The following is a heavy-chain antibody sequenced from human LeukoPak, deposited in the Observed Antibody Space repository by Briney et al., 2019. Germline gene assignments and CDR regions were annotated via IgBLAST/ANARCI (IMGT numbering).Heavy chain of an antibody. Sequence: GGSLRLTCAVSGFTFSAYGMHWVRQAPGKGLEWVAVISYDGSYQAYADSVKGRFTVSRDSSKNTLYLQLNSLRPEDTGLYYCARERRRDGYNYKDYWGQGTQVSVSS. D-gene: IGHD5-24*01. CDR1: GFTFSAYG. CDR2: ISYDGSYQ. V-gene: IGHV3-30*04. CDR3: ARERRRDGYNYKDY. J-gene: IGHJ4*02.